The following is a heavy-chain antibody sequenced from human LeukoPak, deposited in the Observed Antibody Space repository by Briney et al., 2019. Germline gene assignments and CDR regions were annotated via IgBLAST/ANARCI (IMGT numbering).Heavy chain of an antibody. CDR3: ARALHWVRLLDY. Sequence: ASVKVSCKASGYTFTGYYMHWVRQAPGQGLEWMGRINPNSGGTNYAQKFQGRVTMTRDTSISTAYMELSRLRSDDTAVYYCARALHWVRLLDYWGQGTLVTVSS. D-gene: IGHD3-10*01. CDR2: INPNSGGT. V-gene: IGHV1-2*06. CDR1: GYTFTGYY. J-gene: IGHJ4*02.